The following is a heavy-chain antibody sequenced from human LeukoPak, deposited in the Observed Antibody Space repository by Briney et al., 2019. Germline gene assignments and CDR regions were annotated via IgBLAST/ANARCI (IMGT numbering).Heavy chain of an antibody. D-gene: IGHD3-9*01. CDR2: IRYDGSIK. CDR1: GFTFSSYA. Sequence: GGSLRLSCAASGFTFSSYAIHWVRQAPGKGLERVAFIRYDGSIKYYADSVKGRFTISRDNSKNTLYLQMNSLRAEDTAVYHCARGGYYNILTGYRGRILGFDYWGQGTLVTVSS. V-gene: IGHV3-30*02. J-gene: IGHJ4*02. CDR3: ARGGYYNILTGYRGRILGFDY.